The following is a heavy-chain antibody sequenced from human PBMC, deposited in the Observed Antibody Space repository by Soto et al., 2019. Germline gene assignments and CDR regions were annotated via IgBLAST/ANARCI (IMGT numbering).Heavy chain of an antibody. J-gene: IGHJ4*02. CDR3: ARTYCGGDCPFDY. CDR2: TYYSGST. Sequence: PSETLSLTCTVSGGSVNSGSYYWSWIRQPPGKGLEWIGYTYYSGSTNYNPSLKSRVTISVDTSKNQFSLKLTSVTAADTAVYYCARTYCGGDCPFDYWGQGTLVTVSS. V-gene: IGHV4-61*01. CDR1: GGSVNSGSYY. D-gene: IGHD2-21*02.